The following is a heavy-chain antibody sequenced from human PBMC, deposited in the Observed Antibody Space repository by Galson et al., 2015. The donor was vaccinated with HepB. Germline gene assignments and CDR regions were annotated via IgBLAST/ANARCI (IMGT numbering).Heavy chain of an antibody. V-gene: IGHV1-69*13. CDR1: RGTFNNFS. CDR3: ARDSSNTSSWYGSWFDP. D-gene: IGHD6-13*01. J-gene: IGHJ5*02. Sequence: SVKVSCKASRGTFNNFSISWVRQAPGQGLEWMGGIIPIFSTANHAQKFQGRVTITADESTSTAYMELSSLRSEDTAVYYCARDSSNTSSWYGSWFDPWGQGTLVTVSS. CDR2: IIPIFSTA.